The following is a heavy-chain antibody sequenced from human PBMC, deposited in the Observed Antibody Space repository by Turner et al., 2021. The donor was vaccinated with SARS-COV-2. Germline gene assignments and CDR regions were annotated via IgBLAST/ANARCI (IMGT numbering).Heavy chain of an antibody. Sequence: VHLLRSGAEVEEPRSLMKETCKASGYTFSSNTISWVRQAPGQGLEWMGMIVPSQGIANYAQKFQGRVTIIADKTRSTFYMELSSLRFEDTAVYNCARGLICVGDCYSGYFDIWGQGTLVTVSS. CDR2: IVPSQGIA. CDR3: ARGLICVGDCYSGYFDI. D-gene: IGHD2-21*02. CDR1: GYTFSSNT. J-gene: IGHJ4*02. V-gene: IGHV1-69*02.